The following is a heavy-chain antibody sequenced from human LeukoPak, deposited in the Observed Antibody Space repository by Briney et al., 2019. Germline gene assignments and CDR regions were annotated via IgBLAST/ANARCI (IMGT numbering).Heavy chain of an antibody. J-gene: IGHJ4*02. CDR2: IYNSGST. D-gene: IGHD3-3*01. CDR1: GGSISSGDYY. V-gene: IGHV4-30-4*08. CDR3: ARVSPYYDFWSGYGDY. Sequence: SQTLSLTCTVSGGSISSGDYYWSWIRQPPGKGLEWIGYIYNSGSTYYNPSLKSRVTVSVDTSKNQFSLKLSSVTAADTAVYYCARVSPYYDFWSGYGDYWGQGTLVTVSS.